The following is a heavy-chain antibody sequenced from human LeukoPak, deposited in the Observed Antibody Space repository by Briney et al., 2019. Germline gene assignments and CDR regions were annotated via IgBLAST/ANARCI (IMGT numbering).Heavy chain of an antibody. CDR2: IYYSGST. CDR1: GGSISSYY. J-gene: IGHJ6*02. Sequence: SETLSLTCTVSGGSISSYYWSWIRQPPGKGLEWTGYIYYSGSTNYNPSLKSRVAISVDTSKNQFSLKLSSVTAADTAVYYCARDTPSYGMDVWGQGTTVTVSS. V-gene: IGHV4-59*01. CDR3: ARDTPSYGMDV.